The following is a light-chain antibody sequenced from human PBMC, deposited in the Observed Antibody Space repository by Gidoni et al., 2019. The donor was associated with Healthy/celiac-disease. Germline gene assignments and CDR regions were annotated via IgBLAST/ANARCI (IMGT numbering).Light chain of an antibody. CDR1: PSVSSN. Sequence: EIVMTLSPATPSVSPGVRATLTCRASPSVSSNFAWYQQKPGQAPRLLIYGASTRATGIPARFSGSGSGTEFTLTISSLQSEDFAVYYCQQYNNWPPYTFGQXTKLEIK. CDR3: QQYNNWPPYT. J-gene: IGKJ2*01. CDR2: GAS. V-gene: IGKV3-15*01.